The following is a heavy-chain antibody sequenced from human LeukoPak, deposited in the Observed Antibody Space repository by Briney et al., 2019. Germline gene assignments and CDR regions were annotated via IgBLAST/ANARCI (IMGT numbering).Heavy chain of an antibody. CDR3: ARVSTDYYYYYMDV. V-gene: IGHV1-18*01. Sequence: ASVKVSCTASGYTFTSYGISWVRQAPGQGLEWMGWISAYNGNTNYAQKLQGRGTMTTDTSTSTAYMELRSLRSDDTAVYYCARVSTDYYYYYMDVWGKGTTVTFSS. D-gene: IGHD2/OR15-2a*01. CDR2: ISAYNGNT. J-gene: IGHJ6*03. CDR1: GYTFTSYG.